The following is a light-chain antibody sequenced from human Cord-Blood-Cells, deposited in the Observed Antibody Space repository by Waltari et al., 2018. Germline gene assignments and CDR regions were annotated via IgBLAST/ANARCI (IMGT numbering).Light chain of an antibody. V-gene: IGKV1-39*01. J-gene: IGKJ2*01. CDR3: QQSYSTPQYT. Sequence: DIQMTQSPSSLSASVGDRVTITCRASQSISRHLNLYQQKTGKAPKLLIYAASSLQSGVPSRFSGSGSGTDFTLTISSLQPEDFATYYCQQSYSTPQYTFGQGTKLEIK. CDR1: QSISRH. CDR2: AAS.